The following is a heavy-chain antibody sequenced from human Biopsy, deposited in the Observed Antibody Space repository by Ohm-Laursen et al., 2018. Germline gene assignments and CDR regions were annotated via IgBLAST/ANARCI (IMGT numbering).Heavy chain of an antibody. V-gene: IGHV3-74*01. CDR3: AGDASQGFDS. Sequence: GSLRLSCSASGFTFNNYWMHWVRQAPGKGLVWVSRSNTDGSHTNYADSVKGRFTTSTDNAKNTLYLYMSSLTVVDTAVYYCAGDASQGFDSWGQGTMVTVSS. CDR1: GFTFNNYW. CDR2: SNTDGSHT. J-gene: IGHJ5*01.